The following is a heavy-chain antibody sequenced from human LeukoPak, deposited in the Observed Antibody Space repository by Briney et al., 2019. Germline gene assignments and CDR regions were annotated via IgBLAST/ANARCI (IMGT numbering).Heavy chain of an antibody. Sequence: PGRSLRLSCAASGFTYSSYAMHWVRQAPGKGLEWVAVISYDGSNKYYADSVKGRFTISRDNSKNTLYPQMNSLRAEDTAVYYCAREGGITMIVANFDYWGQGTLVTVSS. CDR1: GFTYSSYA. CDR3: AREGGITMIVANFDY. J-gene: IGHJ4*02. CDR2: ISYDGSNK. V-gene: IGHV3-30*01. D-gene: IGHD3-22*01.